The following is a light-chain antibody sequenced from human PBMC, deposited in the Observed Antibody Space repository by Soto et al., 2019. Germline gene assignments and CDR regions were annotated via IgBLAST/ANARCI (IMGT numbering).Light chain of an antibody. Sequence: QTVVTQEPSFSVSPGGTVTLTCGLSSGSVSTSYYPSWYQQTPGQAPRTLIYTTNTRSSGVPDRFSGSILGNKAALTITGAQADDESVYYCHSYDISLSTYVLGTGTKVIVL. CDR2: TTN. CDR1: SGSVSTSYY. V-gene: IGLV8-61*01. J-gene: IGLJ1*01. CDR3: HSYDISLSTYV.